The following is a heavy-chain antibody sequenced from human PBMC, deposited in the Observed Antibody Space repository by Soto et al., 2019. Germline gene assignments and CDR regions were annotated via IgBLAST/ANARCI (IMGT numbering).Heavy chain of an antibody. V-gene: IGHV4-59*01. CDR1: GGSISSYY. D-gene: IGHD2-21*02. Sequence: SETLSLTCTVSGGSISSYYWSWIRQPPGKGLEWIGYIYYSGSTNYNPSLKSRVTISVDTSKNQFSLKLSSVTAADTAVYYCAKDDFTDRGDDYFDYWGPGTLVTVSS. CDR2: IYYSGST. J-gene: IGHJ4*02. CDR3: AKDDFTDRGDDYFDY.